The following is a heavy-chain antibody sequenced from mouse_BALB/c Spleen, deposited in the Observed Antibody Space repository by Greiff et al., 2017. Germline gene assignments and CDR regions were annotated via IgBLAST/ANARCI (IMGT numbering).Heavy chain of an antibody. CDR1: GFNIKDYY. J-gene: IGHJ4*01. D-gene: IGHD2-14*01. Sequence: VQLKESGAELVRPGALVKLSCKASGFNIKDYYMHWVKQRPEQGLEWIGWIDPENGNTIYDPKFQGKASIIADKSSSTAYMQLSSLTSEDSAVYFCARSNYRYDRGYAMDYWGQGTSVTVSS. CDR2: IDPENGNT. CDR3: ARSNYRYDRGYAMDY. V-gene: IGHV14-1*02.